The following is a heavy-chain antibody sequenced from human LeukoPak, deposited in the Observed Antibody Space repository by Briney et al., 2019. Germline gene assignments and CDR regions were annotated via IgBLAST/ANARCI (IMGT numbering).Heavy chain of an antibody. V-gene: IGHV3-11*01. CDR2: ISSTDSTM. CDR1: GFTFSNYY. J-gene: IGHJ4*02. CDR3: ARAVERSLDY. Sequence: GGSLRLSCAASGFTFSNYYMTWLRQAPGKGLEWVSYISSTDSTMYYADSVKGRFTISRDNTKSSLFLQMNSLRAEDTAMYYCARAVERSLDYWGQGTLVTVSS.